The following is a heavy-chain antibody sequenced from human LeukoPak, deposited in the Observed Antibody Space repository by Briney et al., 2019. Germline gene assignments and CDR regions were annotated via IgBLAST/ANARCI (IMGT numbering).Heavy chain of an antibody. Sequence: GGSLRLSCVASGFTFSDYAMNWVRQAPGEGLEWVSSISAGDYTHYADSVKGRFTVSRDNSKSTLYLQMNSLGAEDTAIYYCASRYCCGTTCSYLDFWGQGTRVTVSS. D-gene: IGHD2-2*01. CDR1: GFTFSDYA. J-gene: IGHJ4*02. CDR2: ISAGDYT. CDR3: ASRYCCGTTCSYLDF. V-gene: IGHV3-23*01.